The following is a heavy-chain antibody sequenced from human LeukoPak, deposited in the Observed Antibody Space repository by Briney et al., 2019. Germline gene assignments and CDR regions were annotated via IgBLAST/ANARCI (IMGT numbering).Heavy chain of an antibody. D-gene: IGHD6-19*01. J-gene: IGHJ6*02. CDR1: GFTFSSYG. CDR2: ISYDGSNK. V-gene: IGHV3-30*18. CDR3: AKDLGGQWLYYYYGMDV. Sequence: GGSLRLSCAASGFTFSSYGMHWVRQAPGKGLEWGAVISYDGSNKYYADSVKGRFTISRDNSKNTLYLQMNSLRAEDTAVYYCAKDLGGQWLYYYYGMDVWGQGTTVTVSS.